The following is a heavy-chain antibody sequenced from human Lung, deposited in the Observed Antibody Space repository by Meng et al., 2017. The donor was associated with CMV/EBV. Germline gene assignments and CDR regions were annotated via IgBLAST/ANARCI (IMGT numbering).Heavy chain of an antibody. CDR2: INPNSGGT. D-gene: IGHD2-2*01. CDR1: GYTFTCYY. CDR3: ASLLGYCSSTSCYEGNYYFDY. J-gene: IGHJ4*02. V-gene: IGHV1-2*02. Sequence: SVXVSXXSSGYTFTCYYMHWVRQAPGQGLEWMGWINPNSGGTNYAQKLQGRVTMTRDTSISTAYMDLSRLRSDDTAVYYCASLLGYCSSTSCYEGNYYFDYWGQGTXVTVSS.